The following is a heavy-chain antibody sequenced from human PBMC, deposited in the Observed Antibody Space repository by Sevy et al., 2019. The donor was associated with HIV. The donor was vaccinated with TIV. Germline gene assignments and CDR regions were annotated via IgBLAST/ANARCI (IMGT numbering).Heavy chain of an antibody. CDR1: SGSISSSSYY. Sequence: ETLSLTCTVSSGSISSSSYYWGWIRQSPGKGLEWIASIDYIGTTYYNLALKSRVTIIGDRSKNEVSLNLRFVTAADAAVYYCARYLRGDHAGGFDFWGQGTPVTVSS. CDR3: ARYLRGDHAGGFDF. J-gene: IGHJ5*01. CDR2: IDYIGTT. V-gene: IGHV4-39*01. D-gene: IGHD4-17*01.